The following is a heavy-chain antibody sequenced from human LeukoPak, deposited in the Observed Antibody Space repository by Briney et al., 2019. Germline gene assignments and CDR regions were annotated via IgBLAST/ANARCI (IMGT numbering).Heavy chain of an antibody. CDR2: IGASGGNT. Sequence: PGESLRLSCATSGFTFTNYAMSWVRQAPGKGLEWVSAIGASGGNTYYADSVKGRFTISRDNSKNMLYLQMNSLRAEDTAVYYCAKDRIKDGYNDYWGQGILVTVSS. CDR1: GFTFTNYA. D-gene: IGHD5-24*01. V-gene: IGHV3-23*01. CDR3: AKDRIKDGYNDY. J-gene: IGHJ4*02.